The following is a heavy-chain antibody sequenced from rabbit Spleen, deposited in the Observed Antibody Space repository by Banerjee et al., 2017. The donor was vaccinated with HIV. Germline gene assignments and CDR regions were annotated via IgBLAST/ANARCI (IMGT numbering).Heavy chain of an antibody. V-gene: IGHV1S7*01. CDR3: ARGPPYAGYAGYGYVYLNL. Sequence: KLVESGGGLVKPGASLTLTCTASGFDFSNYYMSWVRQAPGKGLEWIGYIDPVFGSTYSASWVNGRFTISTHNAQNTLFLQLNSLTAADTATYFCARGPPYAGYAGYGYVYLNLWGPGTLVTVS. CDR2: IDPVFGST. CDR1: GFDFSNYY. J-gene: IGHJ4*01. D-gene: IGHD6-1*01.